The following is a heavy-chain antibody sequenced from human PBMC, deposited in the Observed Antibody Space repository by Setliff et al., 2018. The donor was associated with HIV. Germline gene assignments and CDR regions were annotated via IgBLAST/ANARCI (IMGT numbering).Heavy chain of an antibody. J-gene: IGHJ4*02. D-gene: IGHD5-18*01. CDR1: GDSTSSSSSY. CDR2: IYYSGST. CDR3: ARTCGYTYGYIDS. Sequence: SETLSLTCTVSGDSTSSSSSYWGWIRQPPGKGLEWIGSIYYSGSTYYNPSLKSRVTISVDTSKNQFSLKLNSVTAADTAVYYCARTCGYTYGYIDSWAQGTLVTVSS. V-gene: IGHV4-39*01.